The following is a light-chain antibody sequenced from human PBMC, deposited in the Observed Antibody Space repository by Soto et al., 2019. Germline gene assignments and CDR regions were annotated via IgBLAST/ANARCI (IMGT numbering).Light chain of an antibody. CDR1: SSDVGSYNL. Sequence: QYALTQPASVSGSPGQSITISCTGTSSDVGSYNLVSWYQQHPGKAPKLMIYDDNKRPSGVSNRFSGSKSGNTASLTISGLQDEDEADYHCCSYAGSSTLVFGGGTKLTVL. V-gene: IGLV2-23*01. J-gene: IGLJ2*01. CDR2: DDN. CDR3: CSYAGSSTLV.